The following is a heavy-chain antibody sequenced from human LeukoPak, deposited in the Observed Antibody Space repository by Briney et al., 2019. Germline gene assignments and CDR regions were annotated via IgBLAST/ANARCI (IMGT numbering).Heavy chain of an antibody. CDR3: AREWLPKSNWFDP. D-gene: IGHD3-22*01. V-gene: IGHV4-39*02. Sequence: SETLSLTCTVSGGSISSSSYYWGWIRQPPGKGLEWIGSIYYSGSTYYNPSLKSRVTISVDTSKNQFSLKLSSVTAADTAVYYCAREWLPKSNWFDPWGQGTLVTVSS. CDR2: IYYSGST. CDR1: GGSISSSSYY. J-gene: IGHJ5*02.